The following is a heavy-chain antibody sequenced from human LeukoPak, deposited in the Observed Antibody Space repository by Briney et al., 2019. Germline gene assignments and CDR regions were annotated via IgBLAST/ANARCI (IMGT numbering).Heavy chain of an antibody. J-gene: IGHJ3*02. Sequence: PSETLSLTCAVYGGSFSDYYWSWIREPPGKGLEWIGEINHSGSTNYNPSLKSRVTISVDTSKNQFSLKLTSVTAADTAVYYCARADAGFWTRTPHAFDIWGQGTMLTVSS. CDR1: GGSFSDYY. CDR3: ARADAGFWTRTPHAFDI. V-gene: IGHV4-34*01. D-gene: IGHD3/OR15-3a*01. CDR2: INHSGST.